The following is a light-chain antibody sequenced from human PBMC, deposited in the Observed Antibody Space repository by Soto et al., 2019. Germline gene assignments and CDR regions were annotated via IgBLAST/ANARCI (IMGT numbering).Light chain of an antibody. CDR2: LNSDGSH. Sequence: QPVLTQSPSASASLGASVKLTCTLSSGHSTYAIAWHQQQPEKGPRYLMKLNSDGSHSKGDGIPDRFSGSSSGAVRYLTSSSLQSEDEAYYYCQTWGTGIQVFGGGTKLTVL. CDR3: QTWGTGIQV. V-gene: IGLV4-69*01. CDR1: SGHSTYA. J-gene: IGLJ3*02.